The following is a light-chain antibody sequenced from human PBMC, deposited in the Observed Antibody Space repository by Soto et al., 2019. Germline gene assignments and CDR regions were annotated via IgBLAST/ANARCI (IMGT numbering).Light chain of an antibody. J-gene: IGLJ3*02. Sequence: QSALTQAASASGSPGQSITISCTGTSSDIGAYNHVSWYQQHPGKAPKVLIYEVSDRPSGISNRFSGSKSGNTASLTISGLQAEYEADYYCASHTTNLTWVFGGGTKLTVL. V-gene: IGLV2-14*01. CDR3: ASHTTNLTWV. CDR1: SSDIGAYNH. CDR2: EVS.